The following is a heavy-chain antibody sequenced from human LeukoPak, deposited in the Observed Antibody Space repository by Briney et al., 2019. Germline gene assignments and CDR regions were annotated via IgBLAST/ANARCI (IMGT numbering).Heavy chain of an antibody. CDR3: AKEGSDSGGQTLEN. J-gene: IGHJ4*02. CDR2: ISWDGDVT. V-gene: IGHV3-43D*03. D-gene: IGHD4-23*01. Sequence: GGSLRLSCAASGFTFDDYAMHWVRQAPRKGLEWVSVISWDGDVTFYADSVEGRFTISRDNRRNSLYLQMNGLRAEDTALYYCAKEGSDSGGQTLENWGQGTLVTVSS. CDR1: GFTFDDYA.